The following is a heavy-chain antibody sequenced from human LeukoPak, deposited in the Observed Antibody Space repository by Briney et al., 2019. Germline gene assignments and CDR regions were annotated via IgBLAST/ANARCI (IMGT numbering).Heavy chain of an antibody. V-gene: IGHV3-23*01. CDR1: GFTFSDYY. Sequence: GGSLRLSCAASGFTFSDYYMSWVRQAPGKGLEWVSGISGSGATGYYADSVKGRFTISRDNPKNTLYLQMNSLRAEDTAVYYCATDDKKTISEYNWFDPWGQGTLVTVSS. J-gene: IGHJ5*02. CDR2: ISGSGATG. D-gene: IGHD1-1*01. CDR3: ATDDKKTISEYNWFDP.